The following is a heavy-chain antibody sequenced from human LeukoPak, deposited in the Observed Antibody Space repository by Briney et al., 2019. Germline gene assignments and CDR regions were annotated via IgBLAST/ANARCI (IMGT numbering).Heavy chain of an antibody. CDR1: GGSISSYY. CDR2: IYYSGST. CDR3: ARRAVGYYYYGMDV. Sequence: PSETLSLTCTVSGGSISSYYWSWIRQPPGKGLEWIGYIYYSGSTNYNPSLKSRVTISVDTSKNQFSLKLSSVTAADTAVYYCARRAVGYYYYGMDVWGQGTTATVSS. J-gene: IGHJ6*02. V-gene: IGHV4-59*08.